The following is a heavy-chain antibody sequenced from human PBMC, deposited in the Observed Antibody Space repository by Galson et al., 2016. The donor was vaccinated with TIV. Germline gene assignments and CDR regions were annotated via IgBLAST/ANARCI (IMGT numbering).Heavy chain of an antibody. D-gene: IGHD5-12*01. Sequence: SLRLSCAASGFTFSYYPMHWVRQAPGKALEWVAIISYDGTIGTYADSVKGRSTISRDNSKNTLYLQMNSLRAEDTAVYYCAREEASGHDPFRVTIGFENWGQGTLVTVSS. CDR2: ISYDGTIG. J-gene: IGHJ4*02. CDR1: GFTFSYYP. V-gene: IGHV3-30*04. CDR3: AREEASGHDPFRVTIGFEN.